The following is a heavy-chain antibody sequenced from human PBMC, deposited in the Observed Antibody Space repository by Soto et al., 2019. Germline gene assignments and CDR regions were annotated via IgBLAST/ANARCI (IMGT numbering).Heavy chain of an antibody. CDR3: ARDSPIGSTFSGYDAIDY. D-gene: IGHD5-12*01. CDR1: GGTFSNDI. Sequence: QVQLVQSGAEVKKPGSSVKVSCKTSGGTFSNDIITWVRQAPGQGLEWMGRIIPLLDIANYAQKFQGRVTITDDKSTGTAYMELNSLRSEDTAVYYCARDSPIGSTFSGYDAIDYWGQGTLVTVSS. V-gene: IGHV1-69*08. J-gene: IGHJ4*02. CDR2: IIPLLDIA.